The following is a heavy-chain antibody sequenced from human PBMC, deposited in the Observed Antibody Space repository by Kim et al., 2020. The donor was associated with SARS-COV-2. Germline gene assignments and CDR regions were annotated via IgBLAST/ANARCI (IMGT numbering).Heavy chain of an antibody. V-gene: IGHV4-59*01. D-gene: IGHD2-21*01. CDR3: ARAGDWELGDWFDP. J-gene: IGHJ5*02. Sequence: SETLSLTCTVSGGSISSYYWIWIRQPPGKGLEWIGYIYYSGSTNYNPSLKSRVTISVDTSKNQFSLKLSSVTAADTAVYYCARAGDWELGDWFDPWGQGTLVTVSS. CDR1: GGSISSYY. CDR2: IYYSGST.